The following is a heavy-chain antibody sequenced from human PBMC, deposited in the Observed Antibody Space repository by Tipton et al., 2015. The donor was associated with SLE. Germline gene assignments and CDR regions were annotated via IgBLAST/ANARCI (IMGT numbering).Heavy chain of an antibody. Sequence: TLSLTCSVSGVSISTSRYYWGWIRQSPGQGLEWVGSLYAGGSTYFHPSLKSRASISADASKNHFSLKLNSVTAADTAVYYCARGGRVPMRIVPWYFDSWGQGTLVTVSS. D-gene: IGHD2-21*01. CDR2: LYAGGST. J-gene: IGHJ4*02. CDR1: GVSISTSRYY. CDR3: ARGGRVPMRIVPWYFDS. V-gene: IGHV4-39*02.